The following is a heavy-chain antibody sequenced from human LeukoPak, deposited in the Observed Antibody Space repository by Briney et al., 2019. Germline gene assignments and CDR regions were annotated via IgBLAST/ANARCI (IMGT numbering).Heavy chain of an antibody. CDR1: GFTFSTYS. CDR3: AKLSGSYSGWFDP. Sequence: PGGSLRLSCAPSGFTFSTYSMTWVRHAPGKGLEWVSIISGSGLTTYYADSVKGRFTISRDNSKNTLYLQINSLRAEDTAIYYCAKLSGSYSGWFDPWGQGTLVTVSS. V-gene: IGHV3-23*01. J-gene: IGHJ5*02. D-gene: IGHD1-26*01. CDR2: ISGSGLTT.